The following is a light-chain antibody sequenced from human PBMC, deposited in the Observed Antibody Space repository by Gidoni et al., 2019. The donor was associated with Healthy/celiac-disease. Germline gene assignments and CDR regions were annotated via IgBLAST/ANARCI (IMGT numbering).Light chain of an antibody. CDR2: SNN. Sequence: PGQRVTISCSGSSSNIGSNTVNWYQQLPGTAPKLLIYSNNQRPAGVPDRFSGSKSGTSASLAISGLQYEDEADYYCAAWDDSLNGPVFGGGTKLTVL. V-gene: IGLV1-44*01. J-gene: IGLJ2*01. CDR1: SSNIGSNT. CDR3: AAWDDSLNGPV.